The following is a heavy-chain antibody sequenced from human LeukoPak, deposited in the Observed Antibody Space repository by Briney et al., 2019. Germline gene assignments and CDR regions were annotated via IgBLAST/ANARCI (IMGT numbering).Heavy chain of an antibody. CDR3: ARRRDVVVTAINWYFDL. V-gene: IGHV4-39*01. D-gene: IGHD2-21*02. J-gene: IGHJ2*01. Sequence: SETLSLTCTVSSGSVSTSSYYWGWIRQPPGKGLEWIGSVYYSGSTYYNPSLKSRVTISVDTSKNQFSLKLSSVTAADTAVYYCARRRDVVVTAINWYFDLWGRGTLVTVSS. CDR1: SGSVSTSSYY. CDR2: VYYSGST.